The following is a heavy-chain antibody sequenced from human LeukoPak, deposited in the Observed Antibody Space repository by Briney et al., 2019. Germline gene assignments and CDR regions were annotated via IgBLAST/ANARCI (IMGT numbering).Heavy chain of an antibody. CDR1: GLTFSYYW. Sequence: GGSLRLSCAASGLTFSYYWMHWVRQAPGKGLVWVSRISGDGSSTNYADSVKGRFTISRDNAKNTLYLQMNSLRAEDTAVYYCARPGTSWSFDYWGQGSLVTVSS. V-gene: IGHV3-74*01. D-gene: IGHD6-13*01. CDR3: ARPGTSWSFDY. CDR2: ISGDGSST. J-gene: IGHJ4*02.